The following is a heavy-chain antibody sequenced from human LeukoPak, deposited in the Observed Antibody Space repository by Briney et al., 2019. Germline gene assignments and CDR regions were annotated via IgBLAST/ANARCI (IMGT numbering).Heavy chain of an antibody. D-gene: IGHD6-6*01. CDR3: ASGGRYSSSYSFGY. CDR1: GYTFTSYD. J-gene: IGHJ4*02. V-gene: IGHV1-8*01. CDR2: MNPNSGNT. Sequence: GASVKVSCKASGYTFTSYDINWGRQATGQGRELMGEMNPNSGNTGYAQKFQGRVAMHRNTSIHTAYMELRSLRSEDPAVYYCASGGRYSSSYSFGYWGRGTRVTVSS.